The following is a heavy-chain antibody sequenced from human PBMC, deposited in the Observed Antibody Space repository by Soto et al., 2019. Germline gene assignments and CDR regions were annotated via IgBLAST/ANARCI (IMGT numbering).Heavy chain of an antibody. D-gene: IGHD2-21*01. V-gene: IGHV4-34*01. CDR3: ARGPRLWYSPRYYVDV. CDR2: INHSGST. CDR1: GGSFSGYY. J-gene: IGHJ6*03. Sequence: PSETLSLTCAVYGGSFSGYYWSWIRQPPGKGLEWIGEINHSGSTNYNPSLKSRVTISVDTSKNQFSLKLSSVTAADTAVYYCARGPRLWYSPRYYVDVWGKGTTVTVSS.